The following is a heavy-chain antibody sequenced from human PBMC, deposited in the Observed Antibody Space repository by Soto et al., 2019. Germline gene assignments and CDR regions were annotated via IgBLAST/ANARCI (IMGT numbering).Heavy chain of an antibody. CDR3: AEEGYYGSGSADY. CDR2: ISAYNGNT. Sequence: QVQLVQSGAEVKKPGASVKVSCKASGYTFSSYGISWVRQAPGQWPEWMGWISAYNGNTNYAQKLQGRVTMTTDTSTSTACMELRSLSSDGTAVDYGAEEGYYGSGSADYWGKGTQVTVSS. J-gene: IGHJ4*02. V-gene: IGHV1-18*01. D-gene: IGHD3-10*01. CDR1: GYTFSSYG.